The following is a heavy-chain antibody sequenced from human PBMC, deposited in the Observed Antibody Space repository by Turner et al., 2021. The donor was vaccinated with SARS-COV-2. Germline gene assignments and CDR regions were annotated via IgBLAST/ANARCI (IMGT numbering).Heavy chain of an antibody. D-gene: IGHD3-22*01. J-gene: IGHJ4*02. CDR1: GYTFTSYD. V-gene: IGHV1-8*01. CDR2: MNPNSGYT. CDR3: ARNYYDSSGYRGDDY. Sequence: QVQLVQSGAEVKKPGASVKVSCKASGYTFTSYDINWVRQATGQGLECMGWMNPNSGYTGYAQKFQGRVTMTRNTSISTAYMELSSLRSEDTAVYYCARNYYDSSGYRGDDYWGQGTLVTVSS.